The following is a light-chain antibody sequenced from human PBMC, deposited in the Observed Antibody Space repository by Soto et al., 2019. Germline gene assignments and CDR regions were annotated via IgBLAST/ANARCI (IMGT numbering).Light chain of an antibody. CDR3: SSFTSNTPFV. CDR2: GVS. J-gene: IGLJ1*01. Sequence: QSALTQPPSVSGSPGQSVTISCTGTSSDVGSYNRVSWYQQPPGTAPKLMIYGVSNRPSGVPDRFSGSKSGNTASLTISGLQAEDEADYYCSSFTSNTPFVFGTGTKVTVL. CDR1: SSDVGSYNR. V-gene: IGLV2-18*02.